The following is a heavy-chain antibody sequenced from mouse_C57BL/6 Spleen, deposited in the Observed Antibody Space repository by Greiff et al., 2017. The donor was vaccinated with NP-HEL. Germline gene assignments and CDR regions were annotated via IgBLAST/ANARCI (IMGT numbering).Heavy chain of an antibody. D-gene: IGHD1-1*01. CDR2: IYPGDGDT. CDR3: ARRETYYYGTRYFDV. J-gene: IGHJ1*03. V-gene: IGHV1-80*01. Sequence: VMLVESGAELVKPGASVKISCKASGYAFSSYWMNWVKQRPGKGLEWIGQIYPGDGDTNYNGKFKGKATLTADKSSSTAYMQLSSLTSEDSAVYFCARRETYYYGTRYFDVWGTGTTVTVSS. CDR1: GYAFSSYW.